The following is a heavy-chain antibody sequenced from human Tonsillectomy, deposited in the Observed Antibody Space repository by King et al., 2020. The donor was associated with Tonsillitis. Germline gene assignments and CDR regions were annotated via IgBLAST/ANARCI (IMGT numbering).Heavy chain of an antibody. V-gene: IGHV4-39*07. Sequence: QLQESGPGLVKPSETLSLTCTVSGGSISSSSYFWGWIRQPPGKGLEWIGSSYYSGSTYYNPSLKSRVTISVDMAKNQFSLKLSSVTAADTAVYYCSRLSGWYDYWGQGTLVTVSS. J-gene: IGHJ4*02. CDR1: GGSISSSSYF. CDR3: SRLSGWYDY. D-gene: IGHD6-19*01. CDR2: SYYSGST.